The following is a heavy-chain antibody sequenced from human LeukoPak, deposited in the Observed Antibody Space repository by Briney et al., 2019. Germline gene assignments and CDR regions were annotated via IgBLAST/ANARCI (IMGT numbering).Heavy chain of an antibody. CDR1: GYSFTSYW. CDR2: IDHSDSYT. Sequence: GESLKISCKGSGYSFTSYWISWVRQMPGKGLEWMGRIDHSDSYTNYSPSFQAHVTISADKSISTAFLQWSSLKASDTAMYYCARVVREEDGMDVWGQGTTVTVSS. D-gene: IGHD3-16*02. V-gene: IGHV5-10-1*01. CDR3: ARVVREEDGMDV. J-gene: IGHJ6*02.